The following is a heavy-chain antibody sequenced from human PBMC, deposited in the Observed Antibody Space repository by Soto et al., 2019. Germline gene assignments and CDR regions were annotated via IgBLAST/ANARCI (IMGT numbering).Heavy chain of an antibody. D-gene: IGHD3-16*01. Sequence: EVQLVESGGGLVQPGGSLRLSCVVSGFTFSDHYMDWVRQAPGKGLEWVGGIRTKARSYTTEYAASVMGRFAISRDDSKNSLFLQMNSLRTEDTAVYYCARYLGGASGGEYCDYWGQGTLVTVSS. CDR2: IRTKARSYTT. CDR1: GFTFSDHY. V-gene: IGHV3-72*01. J-gene: IGHJ4*02. CDR3: ARYLGGASGGEYCDY.